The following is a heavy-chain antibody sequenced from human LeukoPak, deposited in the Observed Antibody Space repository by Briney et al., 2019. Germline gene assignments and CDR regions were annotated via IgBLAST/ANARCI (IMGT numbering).Heavy chain of an antibody. J-gene: IGHJ4*02. CDR1: GGSFSGYY. D-gene: IGHD6-19*01. CDR2: INHSGST. Sequence: PSETLSLTCAVYGGSFSGYYWSWIRQPPGKGLEWIGEINHSGSTNYNPSLKSRVTISVDTSKNQFSLKLSSVTAADTAVYYCARGQMVIGWYGTDYWGQGTLVTVSS. CDR3: ARGQMVIGWYGTDY. V-gene: IGHV4-34*01.